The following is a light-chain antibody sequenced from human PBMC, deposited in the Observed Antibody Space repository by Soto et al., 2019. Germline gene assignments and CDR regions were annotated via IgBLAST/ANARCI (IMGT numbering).Light chain of an antibody. CDR2: AAS. Sequence: AIQMTQSPASLSASVGDRVTITCRASQGIRNDLGWYQQKPGKAPKLLIYAASSLQSGVPSRFSGSGSGTDFTLSISCLHPEDFATYYCLQDYNYPPTFGQGTKVELK. V-gene: IGKV1-6*01. CDR3: LQDYNYPPT. CDR1: QGIRND. J-gene: IGKJ1*01.